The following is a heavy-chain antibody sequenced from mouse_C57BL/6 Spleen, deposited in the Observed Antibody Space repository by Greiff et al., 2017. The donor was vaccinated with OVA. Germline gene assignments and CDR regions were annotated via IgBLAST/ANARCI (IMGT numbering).Heavy chain of an antibody. CDR3: ARHYDGSSYWYFDV. CDR1: GFSLTGYG. Sequence: VQLVESGPGLVAPSQSLSITCTVSGFSLTGYGVPWVRQPPGQGLEWLVVIWSDGSTTYNSALNSRLSISKDNSKSQVFLKMHSLQTDDTAMYYCARHYDGSSYWYFDVWGTGTTVTVSS. D-gene: IGHD1-1*01. CDR2: IWSDGST. J-gene: IGHJ1*03. V-gene: IGHV2-6-1*01.